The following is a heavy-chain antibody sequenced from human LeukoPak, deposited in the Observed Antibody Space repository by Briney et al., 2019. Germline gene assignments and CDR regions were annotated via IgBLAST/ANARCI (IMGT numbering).Heavy chain of an antibody. CDR1: GGSISSGSYY. V-gene: IGHV4-61*02. J-gene: IGHJ3*02. CDR2: IYTSGST. D-gene: IGHD3-22*01. CDR3: ARHCYYDSSGYCDAFDI. Sequence: PSQTLSLTCTVSGGSISSGSYYWSWIRQPAGKGLEWIGRIYTSGSTNYNPSLKSRVTISVDTSKNQFSLKLSSVTAADTAVYYCARHCYYDSSGYCDAFDIWGQGTMVTVSS.